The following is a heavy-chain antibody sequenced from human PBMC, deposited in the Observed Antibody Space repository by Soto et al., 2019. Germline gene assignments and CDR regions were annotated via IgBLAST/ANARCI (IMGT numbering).Heavy chain of an antibody. CDR2: IRSKAYGGTT. CDR3: TRENSSGWYGY. D-gene: IGHD6-19*01. V-gene: IGHV3-49*04. J-gene: IGHJ4*02. CDR1: GFTFGDYA. Sequence: GGSLRLSCTASGFTFGDYAMSWVRQAPGKGLEWVGFIRSKAYGGTTEYAASVKGRFTISRDDSKSIAYLQMNSLKTEDTAVYYCTRENSSGWYGYWGQGTLVTVSS.